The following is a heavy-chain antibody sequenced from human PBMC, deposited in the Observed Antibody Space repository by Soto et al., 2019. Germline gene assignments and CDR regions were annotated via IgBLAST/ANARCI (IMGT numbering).Heavy chain of an antibody. CDR3: ARGYYYGSGGWFDP. CDR1: GGSISSYY. J-gene: IGHJ5*02. Sequence: SETLSLTCTVSGGSISSYYWSWIRQPPGKGLEWIGYIYYSGSTNYNPSLKSRVTISVDTSKNQFSLKLSSVTAADTAVYYCARGYYYGSGGWFDPWGQGTLVTVSS. CDR2: IYYSGST. D-gene: IGHD3-10*01. V-gene: IGHV4-59*01.